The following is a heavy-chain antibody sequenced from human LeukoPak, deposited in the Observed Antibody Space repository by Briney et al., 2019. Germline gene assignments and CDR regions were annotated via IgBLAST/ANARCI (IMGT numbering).Heavy chain of an antibody. CDR1: GYIFSIYA. D-gene: IGHD1-7*01. V-gene: IGHV7-4-1*02. CDR3: ARDYTVALGTTTYFQH. Sequence: ASVKVSCKASGYIFSIYAMIWVRQAPGQGLELMGWINTNTGNPTYAQGFTGQFVFSLDTSVSTAYLQISRLKAEDTAVYYCARDYTVALGTTTYFQHWGQGTLVTVSS. J-gene: IGHJ1*01. CDR2: INTNTGNP.